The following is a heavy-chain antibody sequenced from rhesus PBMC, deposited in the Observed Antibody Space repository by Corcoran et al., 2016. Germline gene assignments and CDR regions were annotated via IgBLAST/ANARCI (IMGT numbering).Heavy chain of an antibody. V-gene: IGHV3S42*01. CDR2: INRGGGST. J-gene: IGHJ4*01. D-gene: IGHD3-28*01. CDR1: GFTFSSYW. CDR3: AKGTSYYDSGYWPDY. Sequence: EVQLVESGGGLAKPGGSLRLSCAASGFTFSSYWMTWVRQTPGKGLEWISAINRGGGSTYYADSVKGRFTISRDNSKNTLSLQMNSLRAEDTAVYYCAKGTSYYDSGYWPDYWGQGVLVTVSS.